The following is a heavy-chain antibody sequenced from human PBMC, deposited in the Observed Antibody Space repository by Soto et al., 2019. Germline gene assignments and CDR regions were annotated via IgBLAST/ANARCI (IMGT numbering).Heavy chain of an antibody. CDR3: ARDLAVTTLDY. J-gene: IGHJ4*02. Sequence: GGSLRLSCAASGFTFSSYSMNWVRQAPGKGLEWVAVICYDGSNKYYADSVKGRFTISRDDSKNTLYLQMNSLRAEDTAVYYCARDLAVTTLDYWGQGTLVTVSS. D-gene: IGHD4-4*01. CDR1: GFTFSSYS. CDR2: ICYDGSNK. V-gene: IGHV3-33*08.